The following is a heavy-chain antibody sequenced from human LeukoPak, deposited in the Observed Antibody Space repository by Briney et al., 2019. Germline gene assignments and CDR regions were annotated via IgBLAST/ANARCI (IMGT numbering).Heavy chain of an antibody. CDR3: ARHENIIMVPTAHAFDY. Sequence: SETLSLTCTVSGGSISSSNYYWGWIRQPPGKGLEWIGTIYYSGDSYYNPSLKSRASISVDTTKNRFSLNVNSVTAADTAVYFCARHENIIMVPTAHAFDYWGQGALVTASS. CDR2: IYYSGDS. D-gene: IGHD2/OR15-2a*01. CDR1: GGSISSSNYY. J-gene: IGHJ4*02. V-gene: IGHV4-39*01.